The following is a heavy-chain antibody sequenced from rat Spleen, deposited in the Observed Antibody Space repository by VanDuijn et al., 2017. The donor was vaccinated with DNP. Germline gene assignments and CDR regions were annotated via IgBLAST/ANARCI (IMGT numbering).Heavy chain of an antibody. J-gene: IGHJ2*01. CDR3: TRGYGYPYYFDY. CDR1: GFTFSNYD. V-gene: IGHV5-29*01. D-gene: IGHD1-7*01. CDR2: ISYDGSST. Sequence: EVQLVESDGGLVQPGRSLKLSCAASGFTFSNYDMAWVRQAPTKGLEWVASISYDGSSTYYRDSVKGRFTISRDNAKSTLYLQMDSLRSEDTATYYCTRGYGYPYYFDYWGQGVMVTVSS.